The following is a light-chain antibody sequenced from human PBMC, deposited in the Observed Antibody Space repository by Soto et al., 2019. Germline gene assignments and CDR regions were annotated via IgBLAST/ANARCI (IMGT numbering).Light chain of an antibody. V-gene: IGKV3-15*01. CDR2: GAS. CDR3: QQLNTYPIT. CDR1: QSVSSN. Sequence: EIVMTQSPATLSLSPGERATLSCRASQSVSSNLAWYQQKPGQAPRLLIYGASTRATGVPARFSGSGSGTEFTLTISSLQSEDFATYYCQQLNTYPITFGQGTRLEIK. J-gene: IGKJ5*01.